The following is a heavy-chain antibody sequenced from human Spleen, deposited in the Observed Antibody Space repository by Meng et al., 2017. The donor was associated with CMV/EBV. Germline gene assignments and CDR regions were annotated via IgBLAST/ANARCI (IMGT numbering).Heavy chain of an antibody. D-gene: IGHD2-2*01. CDR2: IIPIFGTA. J-gene: IGHJ4*02. Sequence: SVKVSCKASGGTFSSYAISWVRQAPGQGLEWMGGIIPIFGTANYAQKFQGRVTITTDESTSTAYMELSSLRSEDTAVYYCARESGAARPRGYCSSYNCYFYWGQGTLVTVSS. V-gene: IGHV1-69*05. CDR3: ARESGAARPRGYCSSYNCYFY. CDR1: GGTFSSYA.